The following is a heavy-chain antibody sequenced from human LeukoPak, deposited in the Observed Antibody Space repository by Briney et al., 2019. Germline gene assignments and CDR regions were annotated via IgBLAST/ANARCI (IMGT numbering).Heavy chain of an antibody. CDR2: ISGSGDST. CDR3: AIVRGSGSYYSYYFDY. V-gene: IGHV3-23*01. J-gene: IGHJ4*02. Sequence: GGSLRLSCAASGFIFNGYAMSWVRQAPGKGLEWVSTISGSGDSTYYADSVKGRFIISRDNPKNTLYLQMNSLRAEDTAVYSCAIVRGSGSYYSYYFDYWGQGTLVTVSS. D-gene: IGHD1-26*01. CDR1: GFIFNGYA.